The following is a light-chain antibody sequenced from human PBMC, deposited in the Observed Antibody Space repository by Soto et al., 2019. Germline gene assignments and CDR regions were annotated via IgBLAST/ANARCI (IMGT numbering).Light chain of an antibody. Sequence: ALTQPASVSGSPGQSITISCTGTSSDVGGYNYVSWYQQHPGKAPKLMIYDVSNRPSGVSNRLSGSKSGNTASLPISGLQAEDEADYYCSSYTSSSTYVFGTGTKVTVL. CDR3: SSYTSSSTYV. V-gene: IGLV2-14*01. CDR2: DVS. J-gene: IGLJ1*01. CDR1: SSDVGGYNY.